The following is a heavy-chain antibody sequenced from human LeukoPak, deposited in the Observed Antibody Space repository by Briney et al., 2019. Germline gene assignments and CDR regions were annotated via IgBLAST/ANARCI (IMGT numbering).Heavy chain of an antibody. CDR1: GGSISSYY. CDR3: ARGPYSYDSSGAFDI. CDR2: ISSSGST. V-gene: IGHV4-4*07. Sequence: PSETLSLTCTVSGGSISSYYWSWIRQPAGKGLEWIGRISSSGSTNYNPSLKSRVTISVDTSKNQFSLKLSSVTAADTAVYFCARGPYSYDSSGAFDIWGQGTMVTVSS. J-gene: IGHJ3*02. D-gene: IGHD3-22*01.